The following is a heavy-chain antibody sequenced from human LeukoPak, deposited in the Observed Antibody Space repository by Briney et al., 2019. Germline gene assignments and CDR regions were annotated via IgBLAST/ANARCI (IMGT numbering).Heavy chain of an antibody. Sequence: GGSLRLSCATFGFAFSDYWMTWVRQVPGKGLEWVANIKREGNEKYYVDSVKGRFTISRDNAKNSVDLQMDSLRVEDTAVYYCARVGTWELQRVFDFWGQGTLVTVSS. V-gene: IGHV3-7*01. CDR2: IKREGNEK. CDR1: GFAFSDYW. D-gene: IGHD1-26*01. J-gene: IGHJ4*02. CDR3: ARVGTWELQRVFDF.